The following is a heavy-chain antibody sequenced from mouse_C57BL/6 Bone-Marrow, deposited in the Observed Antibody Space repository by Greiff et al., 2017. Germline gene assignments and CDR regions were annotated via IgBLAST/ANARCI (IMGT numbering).Heavy chain of an antibody. J-gene: IGHJ4*01. Sequence: EVKVVESGGDLVKPGGSLKLSCAASGFTFSSYGMSWVRQTPDKRLEWVATISSGGSYTYYPDSVKGRFTISRDNAKNTLYLQMSSLKSEDTAMYYCARRMDYWGQGTSVTVSS. CDR2: ISSGGSYT. V-gene: IGHV5-6*02. CDR3: ARRMDY. CDR1: GFTFSSYG.